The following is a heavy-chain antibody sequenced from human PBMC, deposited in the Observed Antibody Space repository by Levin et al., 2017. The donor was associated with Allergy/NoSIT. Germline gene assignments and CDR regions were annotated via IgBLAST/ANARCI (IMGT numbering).Heavy chain of an antibody. CDR1: GGPISSYY. V-gene: IGHV4-59*08. J-gene: IGHJ4*02. D-gene: IGHD6-13*01. CDR2: IYYSGST. Sequence: SQTLSLTCSVSGGPISSYYWSWIRQPPGKGLEWIGYIYYSGSTNYNPSLKSRVTKSVDTPNNQFSLKLSSATAAEPAVYYCARPVMAAAGTWLMDWGLGTLVTVSS. CDR3: ARPVMAAAGTWLMD.